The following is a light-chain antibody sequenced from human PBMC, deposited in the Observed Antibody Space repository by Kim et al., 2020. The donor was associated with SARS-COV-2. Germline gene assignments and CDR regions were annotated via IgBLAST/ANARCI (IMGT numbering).Light chain of an antibody. Sequence: DIQMTQSPSSLSASVGDRVTITCQASHHIDNYLNWYQQKAGRAPKLLIYDASKLETGVPSRFSGSGFGTDFSFTISSLQPEDIATYYCQQYDDLPLTFGGGTKLEI. J-gene: IGKJ4*01. CDR1: HHIDNY. V-gene: IGKV1-33*01. CDR3: QQYDDLPLT. CDR2: DAS.